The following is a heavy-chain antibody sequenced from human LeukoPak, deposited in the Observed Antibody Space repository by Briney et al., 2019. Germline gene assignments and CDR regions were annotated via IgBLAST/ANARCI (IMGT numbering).Heavy chain of an antibody. Sequence: GGSLRLSCAASGFTFSSYAMSWVRQAPGKGLGWVSAISGSGGSTYYADSVKGRFTTSRGNSKNTLYLQMNSLRAEDTAVYYCAKDGTAFFDYWGQGTLVTVSS. CDR3: AKDGTAFFDY. D-gene: IGHD1-1*01. CDR2: ISGSGGST. V-gene: IGHV3-23*01. J-gene: IGHJ4*02. CDR1: GFTFSSYA.